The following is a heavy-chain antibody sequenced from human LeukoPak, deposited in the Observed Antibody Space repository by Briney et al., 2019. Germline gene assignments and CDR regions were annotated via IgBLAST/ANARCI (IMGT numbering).Heavy chain of an antibody. Sequence: GGSLRLSCAASGLTFSSYSMNWVRQAPGKGLGWVSHITASGTAMFYADSVKGRFTISRDNAKNSLYLQMNSLRDEDTAVYYCASSGSYRFDYWGQGTLVTVSS. D-gene: IGHD1-26*01. CDR1: GLTFSSYS. V-gene: IGHV3-48*02. CDR3: ASSGSYRFDY. CDR2: ITASGTAM. J-gene: IGHJ4*02.